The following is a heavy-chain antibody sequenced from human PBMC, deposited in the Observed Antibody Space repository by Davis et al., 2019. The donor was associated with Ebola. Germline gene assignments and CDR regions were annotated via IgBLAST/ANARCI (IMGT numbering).Heavy chain of an antibody. V-gene: IGHV3-73*01. CDR1: GFTFSSYW. Sequence: GESLKISCAASGFTFSSYWMSWVRQASGKGLEWVGRIRSKANSYATAYAASVKGRFTISRDDSKNTAYLQMNSLKTEDTAVYYCTAVAGTSDYWGQGTLVTVSS. D-gene: IGHD6-19*01. CDR2: IRSKANSYAT. J-gene: IGHJ4*02. CDR3: TAVAGTSDY.